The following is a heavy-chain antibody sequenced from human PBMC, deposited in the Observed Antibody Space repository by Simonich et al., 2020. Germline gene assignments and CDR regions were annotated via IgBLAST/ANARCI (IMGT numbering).Heavy chain of an antibody. CDR1: GGSFSGYY. CDR3: ARVTREWLVFY. J-gene: IGHJ4*02. V-gene: IGHV4-34*01. CDR2: INHSGST. D-gene: IGHD6-19*01. Sequence: QVQLQQWGAGLLKPSETLSLTCAVYGGSFSGYYWSWIRQPPGKGLEWIGEINHSGSTNYNPSLKSRVTISVDTSKNQFSLKLSSVTAADTAVYYCARVTREWLVFYWGQGTLVTVSS.